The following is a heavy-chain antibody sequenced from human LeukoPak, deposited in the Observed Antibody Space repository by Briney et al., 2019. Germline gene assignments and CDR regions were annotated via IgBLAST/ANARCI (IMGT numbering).Heavy chain of an antibody. CDR1: GGSISSGDYY. CDR3: AREDSSGRDGIDY. D-gene: IGHD3-22*01. Sequence: PSQTLSLTCTVSGGSISSGDYYWSWIRQPPGKGLEWIGYIYYSGSTYYNPSLKSRVTISVDTSKNQFSLKLSSVTAADTAVYYCAREDSSGRDGIDYWGQGTLVTVPS. J-gene: IGHJ4*02. CDR2: IYYSGST. V-gene: IGHV4-30-4*01.